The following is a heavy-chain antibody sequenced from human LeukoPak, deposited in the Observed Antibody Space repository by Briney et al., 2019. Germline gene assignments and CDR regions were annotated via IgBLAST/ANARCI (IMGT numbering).Heavy chain of an antibody. D-gene: IGHD6-13*01. CDR3: ARDIGSSWYGGDFDY. CDR1: GGSISSSSYY. CDR2: SYYSGST. J-gene: IGHJ4*02. V-gene: IGHV4-39*07. Sequence: PSETLSLTCTVSGGSISSSSYYWVWIPQPPGQGRVWIGSSYYSGSTYYNPSLKRRVTISVDTSANQFSLKLSSVTAADTAVYYCARDIGSSWYGGDFDYWGQGTLVTVSS.